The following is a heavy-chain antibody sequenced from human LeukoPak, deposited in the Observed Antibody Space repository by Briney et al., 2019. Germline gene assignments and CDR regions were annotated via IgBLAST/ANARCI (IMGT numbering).Heavy chain of an antibody. V-gene: IGHV1-2*02. CDR3: ARVGAAYQDSNY. D-gene: IGHD1-26*01. Sequence: GASVKVSCKTSGYTFTAFFIHWVRQAPGQGLEWMGWLNPNSGGTNYAQKFQGRVTMTRATSISTAYMELSRLRSDDTAVYFCARVGAAYQDSNYWGQGTLVTVSS. J-gene: IGHJ4*02. CDR1: GYTFTAFF. CDR2: LNPNSGGT.